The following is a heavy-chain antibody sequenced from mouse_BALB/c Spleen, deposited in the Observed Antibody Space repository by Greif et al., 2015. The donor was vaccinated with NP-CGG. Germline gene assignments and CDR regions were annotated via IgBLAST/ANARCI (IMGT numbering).Heavy chain of an antibody. D-gene: IGHD4-1*01. Sequence: VQLQQSGAELAKPGASVKMSCKASGYTFTSYWMHWVKQRPGQGPEWIGYINPSTGYTEYNQKFKDKATLTADKSSSTANMQLSSLTSEDSAVYYCARLGLGAYWGQGTLVTVSA. J-gene: IGHJ3*01. V-gene: IGHV1-7*01. CDR3: ARLGLGAY. CDR2: INPSTGYT. CDR1: GYTFTSYW.